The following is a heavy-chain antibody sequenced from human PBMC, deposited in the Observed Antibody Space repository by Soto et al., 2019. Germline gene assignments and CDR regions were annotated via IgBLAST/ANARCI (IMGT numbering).Heavy chain of an antibody. J-gene: IGHJ4*02. CDR3: ASSSTLKYVLDY. CDR2: IYYSAST. CDR1: GGSISSGGYY. V-gene: IGHV4-31*03. Sequence: SETLSRTCTVSGGSISSGGYYWSWIRQHPGKGLEWIGYIYYSASTYYNPSLKSRVTISVDTSKNQFSLKLSSVTAADTAVYYCASSSTLKYVLDYWGQGTLVTVSS. D-gene: IGHD6-6*01.